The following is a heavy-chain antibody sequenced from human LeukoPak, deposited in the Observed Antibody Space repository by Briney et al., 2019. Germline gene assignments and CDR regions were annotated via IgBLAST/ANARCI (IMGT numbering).Heavy chain of an antibody. D-gene: IGHD4-17*01. V-gene: IGHV3-48*03. CDR3: ARGSKSYGDYIRSRLYYFDY. Sequence: PGGSLRLSCEASGFIFRNYEMKWVRQAPGKGLEWISFVSGSGSSIFYADSVKGRFTISRDNAKNSLYLQMNSLRAEDTAVYYCARGSKSYGDYIRSRLYYFDYWGQGTLVTVSS. CDR2: VSGSGSSI. J-gene: IGHJ4*02. CDR1: GFIFRNYE.